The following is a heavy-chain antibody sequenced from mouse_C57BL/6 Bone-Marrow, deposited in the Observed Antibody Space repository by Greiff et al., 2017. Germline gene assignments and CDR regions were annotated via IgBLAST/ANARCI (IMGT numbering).Heavy chain of an antibody. Sequence: EVQLVESGPELVQPGASVKIPCKASGYTFTDYNMDWVKQSHGKSLEWMGDINPNNGGTIYNQKFKGKATLTVDKSSSTAYMELRSLTSEDTAVYDGARWTKEGRGLDYWGQGTTLTVSA. CDR3: ARWTKEGRGLDY. CDR2: INPNNGGT. J-gene: IGHJ2*01. V-gene: IGHV1-18*01. CDR1: GYTFTDYN. D-gene: IGHD3-3*01.